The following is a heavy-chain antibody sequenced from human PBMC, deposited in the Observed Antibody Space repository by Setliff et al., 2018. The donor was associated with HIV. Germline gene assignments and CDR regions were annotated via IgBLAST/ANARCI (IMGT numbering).Heavy chain of an antibody. Sequence: PSETLSLTCTVSGGSISRYYWSWIRQPAGKGLEWIGRFFTSGSTNYNPSLKSRVTMSVDTSKNQFSLKVRSVTAADTAIYYCAREIWGQVAHVPYGMDVWGQGTTVTVSS. J-gene: IGHJ6*02. CDR2: FFTSGST. CDR1: GGSISRYY. D-gene: IGHD5-12*01. CDR3: AREIWGQVAHVPYGMDV. V-gene: IGHV4-4*07.